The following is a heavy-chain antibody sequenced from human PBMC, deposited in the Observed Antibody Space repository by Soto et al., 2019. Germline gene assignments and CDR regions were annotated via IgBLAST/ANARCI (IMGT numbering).Heavy chain of an antibody. V-gene: IGHV1-69*13. CDR2: IIPIFGTA. J-gene: IGHJ4*02. CDR1: GGTFSSYA. Sequence: GASVKVSCKASGGTFSSYAISWVRQAPGQGLEWMGGIIPIFGTANYAQKFQGRVTITADESTSTAYMELSSLRSEDTAVYYCAIFGELSSASHDYWGQGTLVTVSS. CDR3: AIFGELSSASHDY. D-gene: IGHD3-10*01.